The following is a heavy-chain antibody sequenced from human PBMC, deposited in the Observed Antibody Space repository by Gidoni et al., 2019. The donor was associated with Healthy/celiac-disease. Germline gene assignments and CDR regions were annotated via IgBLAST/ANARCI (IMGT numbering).Heavy chain of an antibody. Sequence: QVQLVQSGAEVKKPGASVKVSCKASGYTFTIYYIHWVRHAPGQVLEWMGIINPSGGSTSYAQKFEGRVTMTRDKSTSTVYMELSSLRSEDTAVYYGARSHPTTTGTTFSYYYYYGMDVWGQGTTVTVSS. V-gene: IGHV1-46*01. CDR3: ARSHPTTTGTTFSYYYYYGMDV. CDR2: INPSGGST. D-gene: IGHD1-1*01. CDR1: GYTFTIYY. J-gene: IGHJ6*02.